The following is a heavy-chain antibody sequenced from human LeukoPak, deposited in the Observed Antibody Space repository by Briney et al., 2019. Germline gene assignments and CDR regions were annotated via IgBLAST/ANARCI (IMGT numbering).Heavy chain of an antibody. J-gene: IGHJ4*02. CDR2: INHSGST. CDR3: ARGDRYSGSYYAGDFDS. V-gene: IGHV4-34*01. D-gene: IGHD1-26*01. CDR1: GGSFSGYY. Sequence: SETLSLTCAVYGGSFSGYYWSWIRQPPGKGLEWIGEINHSGSTNYNPSLKSRVTISVDTSKNQFSLKLSSVTAADTAVYYCARGDRYSGSYYAGDFDSWGQGTLVTVSS.